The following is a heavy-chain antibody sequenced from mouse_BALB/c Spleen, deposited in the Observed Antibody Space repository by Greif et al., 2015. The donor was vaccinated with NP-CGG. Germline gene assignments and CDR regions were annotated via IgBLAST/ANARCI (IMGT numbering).Heavy chain of an antibody. J-gene: IGHJ4*01. V-gene: IGHV4-1*02. CDR3: ARPGGNYGGYYAMDY. D-gene: IGHD2-1*01. CDR1: GFDFSRYW. Sequence: EVMLVESGGGLVQPGGSLKLSCAASGFDFSRYWMSWVRQAPGKGLEWIGEINPDSSTINYTPSLKDKFIISRGNAKNTLYLQMSKVRSEDTALYYCARPGGNYGGYYAMDYWGQGTSVTVSS. CDR2: INPDSSTI.